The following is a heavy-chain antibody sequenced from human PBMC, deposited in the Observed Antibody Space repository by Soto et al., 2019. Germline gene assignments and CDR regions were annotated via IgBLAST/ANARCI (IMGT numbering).Heavy chain of an antibody. CDR1: GFTFRPCA. D-gene: IGHD1-1*01. CDR3: AKGFTTRTTLGY. CDR2: ISGSGGNT. J-gene: IGHJ4*02. V-gene: IGHV3-23*01. Sequence: PGGALRLSCGCSGFTFRPCANSWVRQAPGKGMEWVSPISGSGGNTYYADSVKGRFTISRDNSKNTLYLQMNSLRAEDTAVYYCAKGFTTRTTLGYWGQGTLVTVSS.